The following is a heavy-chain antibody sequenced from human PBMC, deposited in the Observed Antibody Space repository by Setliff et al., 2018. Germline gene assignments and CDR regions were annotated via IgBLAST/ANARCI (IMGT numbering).Heavy chain of an antibody. V-gene: IGHV3-15*01. Sequence: SCKASGETFTRYSIHWVRQAPGKGLEWVGRIKGKTDGLATDYAAPVKGRFTISRDDSTNKLYLQMNSLKTEDTAVYYCTTDPSATFGGVIGAAFDMWGQGTMVTVSS. CDR1: GETFTRYS. CDR2: IKGKTDGLAT. CDR3: TTDPSATFGGVIGAAFDM. J-gene: IGHJ3*02. D-gene: IGHD3-16*01.